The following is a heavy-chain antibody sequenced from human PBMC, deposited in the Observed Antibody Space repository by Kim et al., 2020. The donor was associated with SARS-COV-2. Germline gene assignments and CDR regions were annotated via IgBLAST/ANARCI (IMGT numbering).Heavy chain of an antibody. Sequence: SRVTISVDTSKNQFSLKLSSVTAADTAVYYCARDDPSDFGVVIPAYGMDVWGQGTTVTVSS. V-gene: IGHV4-34*01. D-gene: IGHD3-3*01. CDR3: ARDDPSDFGVVIPAYGMDV. J-gene: IGHJ6*02.